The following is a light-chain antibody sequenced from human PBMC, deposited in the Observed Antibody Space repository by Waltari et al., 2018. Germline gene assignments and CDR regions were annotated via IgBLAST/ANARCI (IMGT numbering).Light chain of an antibody. CDR3: SPYTSSNTPGVV. V-gene: IGLV2-14*01. Sequence: QSALTQPASVSGSPGQSITIPCRGPSSDLGDSSYVSWYQQHPGKAPKLMIYDVDQRPSGISNRFTGSRSGNTASLTISGVQAEDESDYYCSPYTSSNTPGVVFGGGTKLTVL. CDR2: DVD. J-gene: IGLJ2*01. CDR1: SSDLGDSSY.